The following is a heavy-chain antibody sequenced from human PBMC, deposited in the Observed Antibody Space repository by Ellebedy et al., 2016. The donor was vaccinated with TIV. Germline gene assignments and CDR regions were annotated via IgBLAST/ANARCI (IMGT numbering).Heavy chain of an antibody. D-gene: IGHD3-3*01. CDR3: AKASRTRDKRYTIFGVVTLDY. CDR2: ISGSGGST. Sequence: GESLKISXAASGFTFSSYAMSWVRQAPGKGLEWVSAISGSGGSTYYADSVKGRFTISRDNSKNTLYLQMNSLRAEDTAVYYCAKASRTRDKRYTIFGVVTLDYWGQGTLVTVSS. CDR1: GFTFSSYA. V-gene: IGHV3-23*01. J-gene: IGHJ4*02.